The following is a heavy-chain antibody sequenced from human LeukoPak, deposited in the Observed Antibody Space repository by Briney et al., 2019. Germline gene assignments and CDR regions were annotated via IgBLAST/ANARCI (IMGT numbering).Heavy chain of an antibody. CDR3: ARVFYDSSGYFDY. CDR2: ISSSSSYI. CDR1: GFTFSSDS. D-gene: IGHD3-22*01. J-gene: IGHJ4*02. Sequence: PGGSLRLSCAASGFTFSSDSMNWVRQAPGKGLEWVSSISSSSSYIYYADSVKGRFTISRDNAKNSLYLQMNSLRAEDTAVYYCARVFYDSSGYFDYWGQGTLVTVSS. V-gene: IGHV3-21*01.